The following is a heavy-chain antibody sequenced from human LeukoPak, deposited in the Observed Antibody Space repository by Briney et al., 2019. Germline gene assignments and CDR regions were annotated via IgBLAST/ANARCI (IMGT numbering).Heavy chain of an antibody. J-gene: IGHJ4*02. V-gene: IGHV1-18*01. CDR3: ARLDTDYYFDY. CDR2: ISAYNGNT. CDR1: GHTFTNDE. Sequence: ASVKVSCKASGHTFTNDETHWVRQAPGQGLEWMGWISAYNGNTNYAQKLQGRVTMTTDTSTSTAYMELRSLRSDDTAVYYCARLDTDYYFDYWGQGTLVTVSS. D-gene: IGHD2-2*02.